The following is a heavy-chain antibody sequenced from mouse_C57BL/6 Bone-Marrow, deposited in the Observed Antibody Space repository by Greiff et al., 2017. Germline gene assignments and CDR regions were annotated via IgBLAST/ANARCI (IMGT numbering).Heavy chain of an antibody. CDR3: ARCGYDFYAMDY. J-gene: IGHJ4*01. Sequence: QVQLQQPGAELVKPGASVKLSCKASGYTFTSYWMQWVKQRPGKGLEWIGEIDPSDSYTNYNQKFKGKATLTVDTSSSTAYMQLSSLTSEDSAVYYCARCGYDFYAMDYWGQGTSVTVSS. CDR1: GYTFTSYW. D-gene: IGHD2-2*01. CDR2: IDPSDSYT. V-gene: IGHV1-50*01.